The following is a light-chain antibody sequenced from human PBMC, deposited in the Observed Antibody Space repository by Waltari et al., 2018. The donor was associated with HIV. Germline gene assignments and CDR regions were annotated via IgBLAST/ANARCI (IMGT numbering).Light chain of an antibody. CDR3: QQYTNWPPHT. CDR1: QSAGND. CDR2: GAS. V-gene: IGKV3-15*01. Sequence: EIVMTQSPATLSLSPGERVTLSCRASQSAGNDVAWYQQKPGQTPSLLIFGASTRASGVPARFSGSGSGTDFTLTISSLQSEDFATYYCQQYTNWPPHTLGQGTKLEF. J-gene: IGKJ2*01.